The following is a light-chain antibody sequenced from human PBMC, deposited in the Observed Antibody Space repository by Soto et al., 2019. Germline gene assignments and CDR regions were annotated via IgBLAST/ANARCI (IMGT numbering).Light chain of an antibody. Sequence: DIQMTQSPSTLSASVGDRVTITCRASQSISSWLAWYQQKPGKAPKLLIYKASSLESGVPSRFSGSGSGTEFTLTISSLQPDDFAPYYCQQYNSNSRTFGQGTKVEI. CDR3: QQYNSNSRT. CDR2: KAS. V-gene: IGKV1-5*03. CDR1: QSISSW. J-gene: IGKJ1*01.